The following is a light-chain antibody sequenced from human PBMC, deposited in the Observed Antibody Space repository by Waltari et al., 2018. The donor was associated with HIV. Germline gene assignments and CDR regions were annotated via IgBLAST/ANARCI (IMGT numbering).Light chain of an antibody. CDR3: AAWDNALGGHVV. CDR2: RNN. J-gene: IGLJ2*01. CDR1: TSSIGSNS. Sequence: QSVLTQPPSMSGTPGQRVIISCSGTTSSIGSNSVYWYQQLPGAAPKLLIYRNNQQPSGCPDRFSGSKSGTSASLAISGLRPEDEAMYFCAAWDNALGGHVVFGGGTNLTVL. V-gene: IGLV1-47*02.